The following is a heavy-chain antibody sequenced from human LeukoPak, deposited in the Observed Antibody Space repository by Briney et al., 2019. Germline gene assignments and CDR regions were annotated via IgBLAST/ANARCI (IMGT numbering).Heavy chain of an antibody. Sequence: GGSLRLSCAASGFTFSEAWMHWVRQAPGKGLVWVSRINNDGSTTRYADSVKGRFTISRDNAKNTLYLQMNSLRAEDTAVYYCARVSGPGMNEYFHLRAQGTLVTVSS. D-gene: IGHD3-10*01. CDR1: GFTFSEAW. CDR3: ARVSGPGMNEYFHL. V-gene: IGHV3-74*01. J-gene: IGHJ1*01. CDR2: INNDGSTT.